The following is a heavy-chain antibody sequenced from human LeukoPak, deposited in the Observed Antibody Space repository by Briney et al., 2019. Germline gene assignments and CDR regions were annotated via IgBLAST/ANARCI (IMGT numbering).Heavy chain of an antibody. Sequence: ASVKVSCKASGYTFTSYAMHWVRQAPGQRLEWMGWINAGNGNTKYSQEFQGRVTIARDTSASTAYMELSSLRSEDMAVYYCARNYYGSGSYYNAQLDAFDIWGQGTMVTVSS. CDR1: GYTFTSYA. J-gene: IGHJ3*02. CDR2: INAGNGNT. D-gene: IGHD3-10*01. CDR3: ARNYYGSGSYYNAQLDAFDI. V-gene: IGHV1-3*03.